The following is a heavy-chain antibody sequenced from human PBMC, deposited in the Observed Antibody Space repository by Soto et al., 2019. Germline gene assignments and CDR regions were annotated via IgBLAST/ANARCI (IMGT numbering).Heavy chain of an antibody. V-gene: IGHV4-39*01. CDR3: ARHSGYYGSGYYYVQHFDH. CDR1: GGSISSSSYY. Sequence: SETLSLTCTVSGGSISSSSYYWGWIRQPPGKGLEWIGSIYYSGSTYYNPSLKSRVTISVDTSKNQFSLKLSSVTAADTAVYYCARHSGYYGSGYYYVQHFDHWGQGTLVTVSS. J-gene: IGHJ4*02. CDR2: IYYSGST. D-gene: IGHD3-22*01.